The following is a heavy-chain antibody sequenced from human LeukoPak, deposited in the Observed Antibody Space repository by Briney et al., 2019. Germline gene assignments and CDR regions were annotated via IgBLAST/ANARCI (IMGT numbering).Heavy chain of an antibody. J-gene: IGHJ4*02. CDR2: IYYSGST. V-gene: IGHV4-59*01. Sequence: SETLSLTCTVSGGSTSSYYWSWIRQPPGKGLEWIGYIYYSGSTNYNPSLKSRVTISVDTSKNQFSLKLSSVTAADTAVYYCAREIFPVDYWGQGTLVTVSS. CDR3: AREIFPVDY. CDR1: GGSTSSYY.